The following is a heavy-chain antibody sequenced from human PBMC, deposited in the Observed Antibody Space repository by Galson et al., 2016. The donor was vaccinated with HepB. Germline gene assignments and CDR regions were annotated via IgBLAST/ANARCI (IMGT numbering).Heavy chain of an antibody. Sequence: SLRLTCAASGFTFNAHWMNWVRQAPGKGLEWVANIRGDGIVSYYAESVRGRFTIPRDNAKNSLYLQMNGLRVDETAVYYCSKEMTGSYCDWGQGTLVTVSS. CDR1: GFTFNAHW. D-gene: IGHD3-10*01. CDR3: SKEMTGSYCD. V-gene: IGHV3-7*01. J-gene: IGHJ4*02. CDR2: IRGDGIVS.